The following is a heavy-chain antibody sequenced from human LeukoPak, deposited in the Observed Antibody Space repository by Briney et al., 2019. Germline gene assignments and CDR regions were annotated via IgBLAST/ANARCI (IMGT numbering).Heavy chain of an antibody. CDR1: GFTFSSYK. CDR2: VTSSGATI. CDR3: ARGASNWNFDYYGMDV. Sequence: GGSLRLSCAASGFTFSSYKMNWVRQAPGKGLEWVSFVTSSGATIYNADSVKGRFTISRDNAKNSLYLQMNSLRAEDTAVYYCARGASNWNFDYYGMDVWGQGTTVTVSS. D-gene: IGHD1-1*01. J-gene: IGHJ6*02. V-gene: IGHV3-48*03.